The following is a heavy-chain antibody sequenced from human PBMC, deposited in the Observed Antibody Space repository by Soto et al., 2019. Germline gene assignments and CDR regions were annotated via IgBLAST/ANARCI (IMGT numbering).Heavy chain of an antibody. J-gene: IGHJ6*03. CDR3: AKGGYCSSTSCPYYYYMDV. D-gene: IGHD2-2*01. V-gene: IGHV3-23*01. CDR2: ISGSGGST. Sequence: EVQLLESGGGLVQPGGSLRLSCAASGFTFSSYAMSWVRQAPGKGLEWVSAISGSGGSTYYADSVKGRFTISSDNSKNTLYLQMNSLRAEDTAVYYCAKGGYCSSTSCPYYYYMDVWGKGTTVTVSS. CDR1: GFTFSSYA.